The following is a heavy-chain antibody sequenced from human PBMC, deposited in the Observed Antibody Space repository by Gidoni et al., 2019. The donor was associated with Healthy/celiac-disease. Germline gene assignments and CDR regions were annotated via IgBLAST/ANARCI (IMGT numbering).Heavy chain of an antibody. CDR2: ISGDGGST. Sequence: EVQLVESGGGVVQPGGSLRLSCAASGFHFDDYAMHWVRQAPGKGLEWVSLISGDGGSTYYADSVKGRFTISRDNSKNSLYLQMNSLRTEDTALYYCALRGVIAAAGTDYWGQGTLVTVSS. CDR1: GFHFDDYA. J-gene: IGHJ4*02. CDR3: ALRGVIAAAGTDY. D-gene: IGHD6-13*01. V-gene: IGHV3-43*02.